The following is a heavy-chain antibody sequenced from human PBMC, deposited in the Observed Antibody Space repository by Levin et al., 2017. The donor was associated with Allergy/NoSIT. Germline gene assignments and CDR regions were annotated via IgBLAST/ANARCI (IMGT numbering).Heavy chain of an antibody. CDR2: ISGSGGST. D-gene: IGHD3-10*01. CDR1: GFTFSSYA. Sequence: GESLKISCAASGFTFSSYAMSWVRQAPGKGLEWVSAISGSGGSTYYADSVKGRFTISRDNSKNTLYLQMNSLRAEATAVYYCAKGATYYYGSGSYSGTYYFDYWGQGTLVTVSS. J-gene: IGHJ4*02. CDR3: AKGATYYYGSGSYSGTYYFDY. V-gene: IGHV3-23*01.